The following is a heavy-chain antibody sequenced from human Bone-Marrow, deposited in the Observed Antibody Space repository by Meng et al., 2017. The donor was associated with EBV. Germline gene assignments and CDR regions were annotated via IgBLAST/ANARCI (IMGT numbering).Heavy chain of an antibody. CDR3: ARARELLWEGWFDP. J-gene: IGHJ5*02. D-gene: IGHD1-26*01. V-gene: IGHV7-4-1*02. Sequence: QGQLVQAGPGLKKPGASGKFSCKASGYTFTSYAMNWVRQAPGQGLEWMGWINTNTGNPTYAQGFTGRFVFSLDTSVSTAYLQISSLKAEDTAVYYCARARELLWEGWFDPWGQGTLVTVSS. CDR1: GYTFTSYA. CDR2: INTNTGNP.